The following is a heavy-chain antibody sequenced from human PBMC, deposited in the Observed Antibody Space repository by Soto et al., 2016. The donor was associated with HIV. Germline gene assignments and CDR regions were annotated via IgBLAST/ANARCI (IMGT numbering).Heavy chain of an antibody. CDR2: IYHSGVY. CDR3: ARGNATVAETAGMDGL. Sequence: QVRLLQSGPGLAKPSETLTLTCTVANASVRSPDHYWSWVRQYPKRGLEWLGIIYHSGVYNYNPSLKSRITMSIDGPRNRFFLKLTSVTAADTATYFCARGNATVAETAGMDGLGAKGTTVNRLL. J-gene: IGHJ6*04. V-gene: IGHV4-61*08. D-gene: IGHD1-20*01. CDR1: NASVRSPDHY.